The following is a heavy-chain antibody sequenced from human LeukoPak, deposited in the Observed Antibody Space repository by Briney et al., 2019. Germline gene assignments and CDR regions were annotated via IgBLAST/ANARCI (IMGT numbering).Heavy chain of an antibody. CDR2: IYHSGST. Sequence: SETLSLTCSVSGGSISSYIWSWIRQPPGKGLEWIGSIYHSGSTYYNPSLKSRVTISVDTSKNQFSLKLSSVTAADTAVYYCARGGRDGYNFHWYFDLWGRGTLVTVSS. J-gene: IGHJ2*01. V-gene: IGHV4-38-2*02. D-gene: IGHD5-24*01. CDR1: GGSISSYI. CDR3: ARGGRDGYNFHWYFDL.